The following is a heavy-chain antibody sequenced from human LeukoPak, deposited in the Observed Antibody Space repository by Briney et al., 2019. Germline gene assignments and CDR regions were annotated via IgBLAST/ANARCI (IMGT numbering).Heavy chain of an antibody. CDR2: IYYSGST. V-gene: IGHV4-34*01. Sequence: SETLSLTCAVYGGSFSGYYWSWIRQPPGNGLEWIGSIYYSGSTYYNPSLKSRVTISVDTSKNQFSLKLSSVTAADTAVYYCARHGPDSSGFNWFDPWGQGTLVTVSS. J-gene: IGHJ5*02. CDR1: GGSFSGYY. D-gene: IGHD3-22*01. CDR3: ARHGPDSSGFNWFDP.